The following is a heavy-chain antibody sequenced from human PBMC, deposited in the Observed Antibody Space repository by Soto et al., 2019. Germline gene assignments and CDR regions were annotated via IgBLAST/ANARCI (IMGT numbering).Heavy chain of an antibody. Sequence: EVQLVESGGGLVKPGGSLRLSCAASGFTFSSYSMNWVRQAPGKGLEWVSSISSSSSYIYYADSVKGRFTISRDNAKNSLYLQMNSLRAEDTAVYYCARGDYGDSGGSRIRLYYFDYWGQGTLVTVSS. J-gene: IGHJ4*02. CDR2: ISSSSSYI. V-gene: IGHV3-21*01. CDR1: GFTFSSYS. CDR3: ARGDYGDSGGSRIRLYYFDY. D-gene: IGHD4-17*01.